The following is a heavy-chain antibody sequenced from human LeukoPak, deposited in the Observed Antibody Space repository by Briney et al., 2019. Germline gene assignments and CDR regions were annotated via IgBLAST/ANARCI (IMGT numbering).Heavy chain of an antibody. Sequence: GGSLRLSCAASGFTFSSYAMSWVRQAPGKGLEWVSAISGSGGSTYYADSVKGRFTISRDNSKNTLYLQMNSLRAEDTAVYYCARVRSSYDSSGSDAFDIWGQGTMVTVSS. V-gene: IGHV3-23*01. CDR1: GFTFSSYA. CDR3: ARVRSSYDSSGSDAFDI. J-gene: IGHJ3*02. CDR2: ISGSGGST. D-gene: IGHD3-22*01.